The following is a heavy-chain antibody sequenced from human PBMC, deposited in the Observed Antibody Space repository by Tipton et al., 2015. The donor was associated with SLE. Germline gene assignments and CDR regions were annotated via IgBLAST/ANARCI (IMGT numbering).Heavy chain of an antibody. D-gene: IGHD3-9*01. CDR3: ASGILTGNAAFDT. CDR2: INHSGST. J-gene: IGHJ3*02. CDR1: GGSSSGYY. Sequence: TLSLTCAVYGGSSSGYYWSWIRQPPGKGLEWIGEINHSGSTNYKPSLKSRVTISVDTSKNQFSLKLSSVTAADTAIYYCASGILTGNAAFDTWGPGTMVTVSS. V-gene: IGHV4-34*01.